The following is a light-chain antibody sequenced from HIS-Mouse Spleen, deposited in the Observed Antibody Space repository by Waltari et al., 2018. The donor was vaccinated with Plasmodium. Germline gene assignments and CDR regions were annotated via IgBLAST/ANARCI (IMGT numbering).Light chain of an antibody. V-gene: IGKV1-33*01. CDR3: QQYDNLPPLFT. J-gene: IGKJ3*01. CDR2: DAS. CDR1: QDISNY. Sequence: DIQMTQSPSSLSASVGDRVTITCQASQDISNYLNWYQQKPGKAPKLLIYDASNLETGVPSRFSVSGSGTDFTFTISSLQPEDIATEYCQQYDNLPPLFTFGPGTKVDIK.